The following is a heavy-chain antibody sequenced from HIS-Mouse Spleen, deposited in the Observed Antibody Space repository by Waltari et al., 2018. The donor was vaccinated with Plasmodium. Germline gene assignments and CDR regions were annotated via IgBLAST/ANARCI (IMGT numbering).Heavy chain of an antibody. D-gene: IGHD6-19*01. CDR2: ISPYNGNT. Sequence: QVQLVPSGAEVKKPGAAVKVSCQASGYTFTRYGISWVRQAPGQGLEWMGWISPYNGNTNFAQKLQGRVTMTTDTSTSTAYMYLRSLRSDDTAVYYCARGSAGDAFDIWGQGTMVTVSS. CDR3: ARGSAGDAFDI. CDR1: GYTFTRYG. J-gene: IGHJ3*02. V-gene: IGHV1-18*01.